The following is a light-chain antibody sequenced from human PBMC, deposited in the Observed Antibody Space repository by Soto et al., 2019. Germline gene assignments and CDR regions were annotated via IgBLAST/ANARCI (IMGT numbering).Light chain of an antibody. V-gene: IGLV2-14*03. Sequence: QSALTQPASLSGSPGQSITISCTGTSSDIGSYNYVSWYQQHPGKAPKLMIFDVSYRPSGISDRFSGSKSGNTASLTISGPQPEDEADYYCSSYGGSSTLFGGGTKLTVL. CDR2: DVS. J-gene: IGLJ3*02. CDR1: SSDIGSYNY. CDR3: SSYGGSSTL.